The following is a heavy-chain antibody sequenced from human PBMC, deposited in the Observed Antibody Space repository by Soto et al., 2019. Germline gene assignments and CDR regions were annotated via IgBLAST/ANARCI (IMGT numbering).Heavy chain of an antibody. Sequence: LRLSCGASGFTFDDYGMHWVRQAPGKGLEWVSSISWNSGRIGYADSVKGRFTISRDNVKSSLYLQMNSLRAEDTALYYCARSGEFSASDYFGFWGQGTLVTAPQ. CDR2: ISWNSGRI. CDR3: ARSGEFSASDYFGF. V-gene: IGHV3-9*01. J-gene: IGHJ4*02. CDR1: GFTFDDYG. D-gene: IGHD3-10*01.